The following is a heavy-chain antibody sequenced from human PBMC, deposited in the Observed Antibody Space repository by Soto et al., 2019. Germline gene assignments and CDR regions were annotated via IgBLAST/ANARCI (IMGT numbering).Heavy chain of an antibody. CDR3: ARDSYSKY. D-gene: IGHD4-4*01. CDR1: GFTVSSSY. Sequence: SLRLSCAASGFTVSSSYMSWVRQAPGKGLEWVSVLYTGGSTYYADSVKGRFIISRDNSKNTLYLQMNSLRAEDTAVYYCARDSYSKYWGQGTLVTVSS. V-gene: IGHV3-66*01. J-gene: IGHJ4*02. CDR2: LYTGGST.